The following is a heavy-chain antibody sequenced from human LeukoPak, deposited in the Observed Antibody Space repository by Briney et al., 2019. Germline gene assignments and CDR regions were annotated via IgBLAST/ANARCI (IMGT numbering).Heavy chain of an antibody. CDR2: ISGYNGKT. CDR1: GYTFTSYG. CDR3: ARDYLGVPD. V-gene: IGHV1-18*01. D-gene: IGHD1-26*01. J-gene: IGHJ4*02. Sequence: ASVKVSCKASGYTFTSYGISWVRQAPGQGLEWMGWISGYNGKTKYAQKFQGRVTITADESTSTAYMELSSLRSEDTAVYYCARDYLGVPDWGQGTLVTVSS.